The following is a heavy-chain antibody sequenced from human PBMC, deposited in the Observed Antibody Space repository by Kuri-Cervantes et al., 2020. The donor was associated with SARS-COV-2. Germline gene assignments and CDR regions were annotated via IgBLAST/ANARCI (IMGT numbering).Heavy chain of an antibody. CDR1: GYTFTSHG. Sequence: ASVKVSCKASGYTFTSHGISWVRQAPGQGLEWMGWISAYNGNTNYEQKLKGRVTMTTDTSTSTAYMELRSLRSDDTAVYYCARVLSAALDYWGQGTLVTVSS. V-gene: IGHV1-18*01. J-gene: IGHJ4*02. CDR3: ARVLSAALDY. CDR2: ISAYNGNT.